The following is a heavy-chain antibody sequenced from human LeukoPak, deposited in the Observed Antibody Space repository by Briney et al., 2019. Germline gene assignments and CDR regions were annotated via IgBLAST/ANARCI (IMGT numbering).Heavy chain of an antibody. CDR1: GGSISETYY. V-gene: IGHV4-39*01. J-gene: IGHJ5*02. CDR2: MYYGGGT. Sequence: PSETLSLTCTVSGGSISETYYCAWIRQAPGKALEWIGSMYYGGGTYYNPSLKSRVTISVDASTNQFSLKLKSVAAADTAVYFCATNRTMAPRRGAGGLLDPWGQGILVTVSS. D-gene: IGHD6-6*01. CDR3: ATNRTMAPRRGAGGLLDP.